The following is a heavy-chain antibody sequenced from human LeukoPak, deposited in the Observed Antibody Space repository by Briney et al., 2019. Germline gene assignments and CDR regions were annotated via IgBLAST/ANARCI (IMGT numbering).Heavy chain of an antibody. CDR2: ISYDGSNK. D-gene: IGHD5-12*01. V-gene: IGHV3-30*18. Sequence: GRSLRLSCAASGFTFSSYGMHWVRQAPGKGLEWVAVISYDGSNKYYADSVKGRFTISRDNSKNTLYLQMNSLRAEDTAVYYCAKAYSGYALPDAFDIWGQGTMVTVSS. CDR3: AKAYSGYALPDAFDI. CDR1: GFTFSSYG. J-gene: IGHJ3*02.